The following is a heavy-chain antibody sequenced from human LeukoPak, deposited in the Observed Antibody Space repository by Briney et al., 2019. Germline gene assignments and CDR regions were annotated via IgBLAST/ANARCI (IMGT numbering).Heavy chain of an antibody. D-gene: IGHD6-13*01. V-gene: IGHV4-34*01. CDR3: ARFARGLAAAPDY. J-gene: IGHJ4*02. CDR2: INHSGNT. CDR1: GFTFSSYS. Sequence: GSLRLSCAASGFTFSSYSMNWVRQAPGKGLEWIGEINHSGNTNYNPSLKSRVTISVDTSKNQFSLKLSSVTAADTAVYYCARFARGLAAAPDYWGQGTLVTVSS.